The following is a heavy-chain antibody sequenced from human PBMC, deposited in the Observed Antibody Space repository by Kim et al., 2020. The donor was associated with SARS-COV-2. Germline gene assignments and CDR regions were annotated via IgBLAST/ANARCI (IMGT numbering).Heavy chain of an antibody. CDR2: IYHSGST. J-gene: IGHJ4*02. V-gene: IGHV4-4*02. CDR1: GGSISSSNW. CDR3: ARDARDYYDSSGYYGDRGLFDY. D-gene: IGHD3-22*01. Sequence: SETLSLTCAVSGGSISSSNWWSWVRQPPGKGLEWIGEIYHSGSTNYNPSLKSRVTISVDKSKNQFSLKLSSVTAADTAVYYCARDARDYYDSSGYYGDRGLFDYWGQGTLVTVSS.